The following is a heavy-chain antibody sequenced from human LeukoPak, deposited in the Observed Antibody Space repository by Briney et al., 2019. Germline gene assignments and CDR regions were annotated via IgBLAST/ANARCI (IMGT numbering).Heavy chain of an antibody. CDR3: ARRQVAGAGYAGVFEY. V-gene: IGHV3-48*04. Sequence: GGSLRLSCAASGFTFSSYSMNWVRQAPGKGLEWVSYISSSSSTIYYADSVKGRFTISRDNAKNSLYLQMNSLRVEDTAVYYCARRQVAGAGYAGVFEYWGQGTLVTVSS. CDR2: ISSSSSTI. J-gene: IGHJ4*02. CDR1: GFTFSSYS. D-gene: IGHD5-24*01.